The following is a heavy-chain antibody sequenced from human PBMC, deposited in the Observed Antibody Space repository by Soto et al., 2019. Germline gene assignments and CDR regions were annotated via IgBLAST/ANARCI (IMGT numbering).Heavy chain of an antibody. V-gene: IGHV3-33*03. D-gene: IGHD3-16*01. J-gene: IGHJ4*02. CDR2: VRYDGSDK. CDR3: VTDDRWGSGILFDY. Sequence: QVQLVESGGDVVQPGRSLRLSCAASGFTFRAYGMHWVREAPGKGLEWVAFVRYDGSDKYYADSVRGRFTISRDNSKNTLHLQMSSLRPEDTAVYYCVTDDRWGSGILFDYWGQGTLVTVSS. CDR1: GFTFRAYG.